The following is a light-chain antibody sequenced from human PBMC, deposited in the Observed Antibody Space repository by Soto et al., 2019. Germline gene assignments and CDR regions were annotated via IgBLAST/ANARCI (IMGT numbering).Light chain of an antibody. V-gene: IGLV2-14*01. CDR1: SSDVGGYNY. CDR3: SSYTSSSTLLYV. CDR2: DVS. J-gene: IGLJ1*01. Sequence: QYALTQPASVSGSPGQSITISCTGTSSDVGGYNYVSWYQQHPGKAHKLMIYDVSNRPSGVSNLFSGSKSGNAASLTISGLQCEDEADYYCSSYTSSSTLLYVFGTGTKLTVL.